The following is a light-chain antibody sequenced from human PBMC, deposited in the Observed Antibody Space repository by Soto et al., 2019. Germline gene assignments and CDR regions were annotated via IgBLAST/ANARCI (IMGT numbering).Light chain of an antibody. Sequence: QSVLTQPPSASGTRGQRVTISCSGSSSNIGSNTVNWYQQLPGTAPKLLIYSNNHRPSGVPDRFSGSKSGTSASLAISGLQSEDEADYYCAAWDDSLNGVVFGGGTNLTVL. CDR1: SSNIGSNT. CDR3: AAWDDSLNGVV. J-gene: IGLJ2*01. V-gene: IGLV1-44*01. CDR2: SNN.